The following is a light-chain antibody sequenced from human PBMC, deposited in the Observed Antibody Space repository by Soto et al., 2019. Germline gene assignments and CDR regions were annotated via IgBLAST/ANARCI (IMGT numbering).Light chain of an antibody. CDR1: QSVLYSSNNKNY. CDR2: WAS. CDR3: QQYYNLETT. Sequence: DIVMTQSPDSLAVSLGERATINCKSSQSVLYSSNNKNYLAWYQQKPGQPPKLLIYWASTRESGVPDRFSGSGSGTDFTLTISSLQAEDVAVYYCQQYYNLETTFGQGTKLEIK. J-gene: IGKJ2*01. V-gene: IGKV4-1*01.